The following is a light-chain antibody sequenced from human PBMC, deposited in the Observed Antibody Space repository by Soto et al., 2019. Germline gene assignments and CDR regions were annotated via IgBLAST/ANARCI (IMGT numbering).Light chain of an antibody. V-gene: IGKV2-30*02. J-gene: IGKJ1*01. CDR1: QSLIHSDGNTY. CDR3: LQGTRWPWT. Sequence: DVVVTQSPLSLPVTLGQSASISCKSSQSLIHSDGNTYLNWFQQRPGQSPRRLIYEVYNRDSGVPDRFSGSWSGTDFTLEISRVEADDVGVYYCLQGTRWPWTFGQGTKVESK. CDR2: EVY.